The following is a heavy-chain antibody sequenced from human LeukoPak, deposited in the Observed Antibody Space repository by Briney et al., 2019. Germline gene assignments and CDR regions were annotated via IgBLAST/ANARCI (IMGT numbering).Heavy chain of an antibody. Sequence: GGSLRLSCAASGFMFSNYAMSWVRQAPGRGLEWVSGITGSGGSTYYADSVKGRFTISRDNSKNTLNLQMNSLRVEDTAVYYCAKGGYCSSTSCLAIYWGQGTLVTVSS. J-gene: IGHJ4*02. CDR2: ITGSGGST. V-gene: IGHV3-23*01. CDR3: AKGGYCSSTSCLAIY. CDR1: GFMFSNYA. D-gene: IGHD2-2*01.